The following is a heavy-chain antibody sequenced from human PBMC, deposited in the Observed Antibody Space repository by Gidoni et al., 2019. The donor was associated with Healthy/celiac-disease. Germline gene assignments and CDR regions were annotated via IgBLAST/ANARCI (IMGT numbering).Heavy chain of an antibody. CDR2: ISYDGSNK. CDR3: AAYYYGSGSH. CDR1: GFTFSSYA. J-gene: IGHJ4*02. V-gene: IGHV3-30-3*01. D-gene: IGHD3-10*01. Sequence: QVQLVESGGGVVQPGRARGLSCDGSGFTFSSYALRCVRQAPGKGLEWVAVISYDGSNKYDADSVKGRFTISRDNSKNTLYLQMNSLRAEDTAVYYCAAYYYGSGSHWGQGTLVTVSS.